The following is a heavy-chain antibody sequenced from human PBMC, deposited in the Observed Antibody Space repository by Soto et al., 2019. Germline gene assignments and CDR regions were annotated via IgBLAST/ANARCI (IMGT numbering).Heavy chain of an antibody. CDR1: GGGFSSSSVA. J-gene: IGHJ4*02. CDR2: TFYRSKWYS. Sequence: QVQLQQSGSGLVKPWQTLSLTCVMSGGGFSSSSVAWNWFRQPPSRGLEWLGRTFYRSKWYSEYAVSVNSRITINPDASKNQFSLQLNSVSPEDTALYYCARGKNTAFDFWGQGTLVTVSS. D-gene: IGHD2-21*02. CDR3: ARGKNTAFDF. V-gene: IGHV6-1*01.